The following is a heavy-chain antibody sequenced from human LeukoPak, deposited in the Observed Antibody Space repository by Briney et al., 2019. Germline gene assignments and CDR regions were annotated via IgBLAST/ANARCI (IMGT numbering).Heavy chain of an antibody. Sequence: SETLSLTCAVCGGSFSGYYWSWIRQPPGKRLEWIGEINHSGSTNYNPSLKSRVTISVDTSKNQFSLKLSSVTAADTAVYYCARGRIAAVAGTGYWGQGTLVTVSS. CDR2: INHSGST. CDR1: GGSFSGYY. CDR3: ARGRIAAVAGTGY. J-gene: IGHJ4*02. D-gene: IGHD6-19*01. V-gene: IGHV4-34*01.